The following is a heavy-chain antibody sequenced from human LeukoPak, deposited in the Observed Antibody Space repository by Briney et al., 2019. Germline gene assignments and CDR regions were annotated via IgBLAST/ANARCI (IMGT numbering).Heavy chain of an antibody. CDR2: INHSGST. J-gene: IGHJ3*02. CDR1: GGSFSGYY. V-gene: IGHV4-34*01. Sequence: PSETLSLTCAVYGGSFSGYYWSWIRQPPVKGLEWIGEINHSGSTNYNPSPKSRVTISVDTSKNQFSLKLSSVTAADTAVYYCARGRRRLDAFDIWGQGTMVTVSS. D-gene: IGHD3-16*01. CDR3: ARGRRRLDAFDI.